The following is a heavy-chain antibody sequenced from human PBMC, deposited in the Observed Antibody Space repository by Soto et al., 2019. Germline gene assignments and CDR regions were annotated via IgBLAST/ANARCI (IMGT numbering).Heavy chain of an antibody. CDR3: ARGVVSVSHYYYYMDV. CDR2: IYYSGST. D-gene: IGHD3-3*01. Sequence: PSETLSLTCTVSGGSISSGGYYWSWIRQHPGKGLEWIGYIYYSGSTYYNPSLKSRATISVDTSKNQFSLKLSSVTAADTAVYYCARGVVSVSHYYYYMDVWGKGTTVTVSS. J-gene: IGHJ6*03. V-gene: IGHV4-31*03. CDR1: GGSISSGGYY.